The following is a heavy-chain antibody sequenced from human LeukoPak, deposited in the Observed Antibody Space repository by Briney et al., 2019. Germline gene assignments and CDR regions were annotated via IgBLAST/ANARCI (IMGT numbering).Heavy chain of an antibody. Sequence: SVKVSCKASGGTFSSYAISWVRQAPGQGLEWMGGIIPILGTANYAQKFQGRVTITADESTSTAYMELSSLRSEDTAVYYCARDREGYCTNGVCSNDAFDIWGQGTMVTVSS. J-gene: IGHJ3*02. CDR2: IIPILGTA. V-gene: IGHV1-69*01. D-gene: IGHD2-8*01. CDR1: GGTFSSYA. CDR3: ARDREGYCTNGVCSNDAFDI.